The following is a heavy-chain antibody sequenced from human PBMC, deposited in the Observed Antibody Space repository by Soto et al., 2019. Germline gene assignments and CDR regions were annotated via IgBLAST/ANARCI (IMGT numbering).Heavy chain of an antibody. V-gene: IGHV4-34*01. J-gene: IGHJ4*02. Sequence: SETLSLTCAVYGGSFSGYYWSWIRQPPGKGLEWIGEINHSGSTNYNPSLKSRVTISVDTSKNQFSLKLSSVTAADTAVYYCARALDSSSWSPFDYWGQGTLVTSPQ. CDR3: ARALDSSSWSPFDY. CDR1: GGSFSGYY. CDR2: INHSGST. D-gene: IGHD6-13*01.